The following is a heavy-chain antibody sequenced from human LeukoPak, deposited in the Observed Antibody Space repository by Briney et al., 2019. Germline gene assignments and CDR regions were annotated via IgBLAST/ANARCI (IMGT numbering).Heavy chain of an antibody. CDR2: IKQDGSEK. J-gene: IGHJ4*02. D-gene: IGHD6-13*01. V-gene: IGHV3-7*03. CDR1: GFTFSSYW. CDR3: AGDSSSWYSGGIDY. Sequence: GGSLRLSCAASGFTFSSYWMSWVRQAPGKGLEWVANIKQDGSEKYYVDSVKGRFTISRDNAKNSLYLQMNSLRAEDTAVYYCAGDSSSWYSGGIDYWGQGTLVTVSS.